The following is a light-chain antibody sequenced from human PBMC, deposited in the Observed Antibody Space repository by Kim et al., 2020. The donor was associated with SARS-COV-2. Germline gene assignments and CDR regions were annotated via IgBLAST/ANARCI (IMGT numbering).Light chain of an antibody. CDR3: QAWDSSTVV. CDR1: RLGDKY. CDR2: QDS. Sequence: ESPGQTPDITCSGDRLGDKYACWYQQKPGQSPVLVIYQDSKRPSGIPERFSGSNSGNTATLTISGTQAMDEADYYCQAWDSSTVVFGGGTQLTVL. J-gene: IGLJ2*01. V-gene: IGLV3-1*01.